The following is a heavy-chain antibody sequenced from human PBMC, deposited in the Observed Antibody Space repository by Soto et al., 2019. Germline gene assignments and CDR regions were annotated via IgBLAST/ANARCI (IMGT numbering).Heavy chain of an antibody. V-gene: IGHV3-23*01. CDR3: AKRVGTHRSLWVFDY. Sequence: PGGSLRLSCADSGFPFPQYDMNWVRQAPRKGLEWVAAVGRFGNTYYRDSVRGRFTISRDDSRNLVYLQMSSLRAEDTAVYYCAKRVGTHRSLWVFDYWGQGTLVTVSS. J-gene: IGHJ4*02. D-gene: IGHD2-21*01. CDR2: VGRFGNT. CDR1: GFPFPQYD.